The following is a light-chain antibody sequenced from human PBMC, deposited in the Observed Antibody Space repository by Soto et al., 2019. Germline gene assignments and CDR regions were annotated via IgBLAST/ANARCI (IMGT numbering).Light chain of an antibody. J-gene: IGLJ2*01. V-gene: IGLV2-14*01. CDR2: NVT. CDR3: SSYTSSNTLHLV. Sequence: QSALTQPASVSGSPGQSITIFRTGTSCDIGGYDYVSWYQRHPAKAPKLMIYNVTYRPSGVSNRFSGSKSGNTASLTISGLQAEDEADYWCSSYTSSNTLHLVFGGGTKLTVL. CDR1: SCDIGGYDY.